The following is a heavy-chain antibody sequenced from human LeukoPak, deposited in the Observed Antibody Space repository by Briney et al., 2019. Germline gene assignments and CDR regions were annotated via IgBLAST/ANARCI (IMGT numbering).Heavy chain of an antibody. J-gene: IGHJ3*02. D-gene: IGHD3-9*01. CDR1: GFTFCSYE. Sequence: GGSLRLSCAASGFTFCSYEMNWVREGPGEGLEWGLYISGSGSVIYYADSVKGRYTISRDNAKNSLYLQMNSLTADDTAVYYCARDILRYYDDHDAFDIWDQGTMVTVSS. CDR3: ARDILRYYDDHDAFDI. CDR2: ISGSGSVI. V-gene: IGHV3-48*03.